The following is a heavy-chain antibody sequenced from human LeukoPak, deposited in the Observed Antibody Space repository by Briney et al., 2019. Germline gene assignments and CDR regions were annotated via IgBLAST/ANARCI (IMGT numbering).Heavy chain of an antibody. D-gene: IGHD6-19*01. CDR3: ARDEPISSGWYLRVSWFDP. Sequence: SETLSLTCAVYGGSFSGYYWSWIRQPPGKGLEWIGEINHSGSTNYNPSLKSRVTISVDTSKNQFSLKLSSVTAADTAVYYCARDEPISSGWYLRVSWFDPWGQGTLVTVSS. J-gene: IGHJ5*02. CDR1: GGSFSGYY. V-gene: IGHV4-34*01. CDR2: INHSGST.